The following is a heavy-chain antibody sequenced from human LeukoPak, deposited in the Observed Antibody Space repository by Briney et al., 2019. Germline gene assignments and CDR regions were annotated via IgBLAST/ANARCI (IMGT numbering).Heavy chain of an antibody. CDR2: ISAYNGNT. D-gene: IGHD1-26*01. CDR3: ARETFSVGARPPPLDWFDP. Sequence: ASVNVSCKASGYTFTSYGISWVRQAPGQGLEWMGWISAYNGNTNYAQKLQGRVTMTTDTSTSTAYMELRSLRSDDTAVYYCARETFSVGARPPPLDWFDPWGQGTLVTVSS. J-gene: IGHJ5*02. V-gene: IGHV1-18*01. CDR1: GYTFTSYG.